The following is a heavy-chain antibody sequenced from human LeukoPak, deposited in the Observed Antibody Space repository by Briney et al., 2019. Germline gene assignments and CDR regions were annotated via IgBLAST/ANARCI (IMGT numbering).Heavy chain of an antibody. Sequence: SQTLSLTCTVSGASISTGSSYWSWIRQPAGEGLEWIGRIHNSGSTNYNPSLNSRVTISVDTSKNQVSLKLTSVTAADTAVYYCARNGYGSGSSWWGQGTLVIVSS. V-gene: IGHV4-61*02. CDR3: ARNGYGSGSSW. D-gene: IGHD3-10*01. CDR1: GASISTGSSY. J-gene: IGHJ4*02. CDR2: IHNSGST.